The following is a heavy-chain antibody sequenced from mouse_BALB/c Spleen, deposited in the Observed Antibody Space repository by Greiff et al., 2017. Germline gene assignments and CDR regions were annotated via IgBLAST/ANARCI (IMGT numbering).Heavy chain of an antibody. CDR3: TRDLY. CDR1: GYTFTDYE. Sequence: VQLQQSGAELVRPGASVTLSCKASGYTFTDYEMHWVKQTPVHGLEWIGAIDPETGGTAYNQKFKGKATLTADKSSSTAYMELRSLTSEDSAVYYCTRDLYWGQGTTLTVSA. CDR2: IDPETGGT. J-gene: IGHJ2*01. V-gene: IGHV1-15*01.